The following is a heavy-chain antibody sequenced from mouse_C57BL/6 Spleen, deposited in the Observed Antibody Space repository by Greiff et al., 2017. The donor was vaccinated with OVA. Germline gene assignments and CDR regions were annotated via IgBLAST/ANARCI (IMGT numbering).Heavy chain of an antibody. V-gene: IGHV1-59*01. CDR3: APITTVVDYCDY. CDR2: IDPSDSYT. Sequence: QVQLQQPGAELVRPGTSVKLSCKASGYTFTSYWMHWVKQRPGQGLEWIGVIDPSDSYTNYNQKFKGKATLTVDTSSSTAYMQLSSRTSEDSAVDNCAPITTVVDYCDYWGQGTTLTVSS. J-gene: IGHJ2*01. D-gene: IGHD1-1*01. CDR1: GYTFTSYW.